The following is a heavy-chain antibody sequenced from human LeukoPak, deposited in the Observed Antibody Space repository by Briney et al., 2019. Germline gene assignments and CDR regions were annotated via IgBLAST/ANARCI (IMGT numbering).Heavy chain of an antibody. J-gene: IGHJ6*02. D-gene: IGHD7-27*01. CDR2: INPNSGGT. CDR3: AREYGQSAWGLALAYYYYYGMDV. V-gene: IGHV1-2*02. CDR1: GYTFTAYY. Sequence: ASVTVSFTASGYTFTAYYMHWVRQAPGQGLEWMGWINPNSGGTNYAQKFQGRVTMTRDTSISTAYMELSRLRSDDTAVYYCAREYGQSAWGLALAYYYYYGMDVWGQGTTVTVSS.